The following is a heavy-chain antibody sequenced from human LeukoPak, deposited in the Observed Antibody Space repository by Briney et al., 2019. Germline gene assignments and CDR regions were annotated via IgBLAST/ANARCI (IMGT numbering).Heavy chain of an antibody. J-gene: IGHJ4*02. CDR1: GFSFSSHA. CDR3: AKVPYYYDSTAYLFDY. V-gene: IGHV3-23*01. Sequence: PGGSLRLSCAASGFSFSSHAMNWVRQAPGKGLEWVSGISGTGSGTYYADSVKGRFTISRDNAKNTLFLQMNSLRDEDTAIYYCAKVPYYYDSTAYLFDYWGQGTLVTVSS. D-gene: IGHD3-22*01. CDR2: ISGTGSGT.